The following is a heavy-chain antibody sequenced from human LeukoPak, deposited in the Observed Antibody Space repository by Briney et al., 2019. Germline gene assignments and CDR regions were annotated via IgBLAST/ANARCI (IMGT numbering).Heavy chain of an antibody. Sequence: SQTLSLTCTVSGGSISSNNYYWGWIRQPPGKGLEWIGNINNSGNTNYKPSLKSRVTISVDTSKNQFSLKLSSVTAADTAVYYCATEGYCTGRACSPIWGQGTLVTVSS. D-gene: IGHD2-8*02. V-gene: IGHV4-39*07. CDR1: GGSISSNNYY. CDR2: INNSGNT. CDR3: ATEGYCTGRACSPI. J-gene: IGHJ3*02.